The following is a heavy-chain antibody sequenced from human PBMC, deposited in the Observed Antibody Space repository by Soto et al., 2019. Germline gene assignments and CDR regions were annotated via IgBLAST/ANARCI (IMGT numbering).Heavy chain of an antibody. CDR3: ARGVPGVEAWFGP. J-gene: IGHJ5*02. CDR1: GYTFSTYG. V-gene: IGHV1-18*01. D-gene: IGHD2-2*01. Sequence: ASVKVSCKTSGYTFSTYGITWVRQAPGQPLEWLGWISLYSDGTNYAQKFQGRVSMTTDTSTTTAYMELRSLRSDDTAVYYCARGVPGVEAWFGPWGQGTLVTVPS. CDR2: ISLYSDGT.